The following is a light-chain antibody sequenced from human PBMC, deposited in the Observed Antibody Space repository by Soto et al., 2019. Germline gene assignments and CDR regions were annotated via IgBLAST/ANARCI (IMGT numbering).Light chain of an antibody. CDR2: DVS. Sequence: QSVLTQPRSVSGSPGQSVTISCSGTGSDVAAYNYVSWYQQHPGKAPKLMIYDVSKRPSGVPDRFSGSKSGNTASLTISGLQAEDEADYYCCSYAGRYTYVFGTGTKLTVL. CDR1: GSDVAAYNY. CDR3: CSYAGRYTYV. J-gene: IGLJ1*01. V-gene: IGLV2-11*01.